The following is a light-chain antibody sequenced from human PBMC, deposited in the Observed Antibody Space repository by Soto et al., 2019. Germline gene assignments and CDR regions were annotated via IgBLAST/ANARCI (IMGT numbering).Light chain of an antibody. V-gene: IGLV4-60*03. CDR3: ETWDSNTVV. J-gene: IGLJ2*01. Sequence: QSVLTQSSSASASLGSSVKLTCTLSSGHSSYIIAWHQQQPGKAPRYLMKLEGSGSYNKGSGVPDRFSGSSSGADRYLTISNLQSEDEADYYCETWDSNTVVFGGGPNLTVL. CDR2: LEGSGSY. CDR1: SGHSSYI.